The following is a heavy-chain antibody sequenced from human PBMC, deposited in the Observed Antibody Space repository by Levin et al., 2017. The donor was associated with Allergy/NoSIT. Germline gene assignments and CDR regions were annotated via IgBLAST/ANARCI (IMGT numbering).Heavy chain of an antibody. V-gene: IGHV4-39*07. J-gene: IGHJ4*02. CDR1: GSGSISTSSYF. CDR3: ARLYCNDPNAYSSWQDMVQHYFDH. D-gene: IGHD2/OR15-2a*01. Sequence: PSETLSLTCTVSGSGSISTSSYFWGWIRQPPGKGLEYIGNVYYSGSTYYNPSFKGRVTISVDTAKNQFSLALRSLTAADTAVYYCARLYCNDPNAYSSWQDMVQHYFDHWGQGTPVTVSS. CDR2: VYYSGST.